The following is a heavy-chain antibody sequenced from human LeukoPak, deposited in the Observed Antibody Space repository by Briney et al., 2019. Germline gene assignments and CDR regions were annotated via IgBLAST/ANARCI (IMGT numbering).Heavy chain of an antibody. Sequence: PSETLSLTCTVSGGSISSYYWSWIRQPPGKGLEWIGSIYYSGSTYYNPSLKSRVTISVDTSKNQFSLKLSSVTAADTAVYYCARDRSWYCSGGSCYSDYWGQGTLVTVSS. CDR3: ARDRSWYCSGGSCYSDY. CDR2: IYYSGST. D-gene: IGHD2-15*01. CDR1: GGSISSYY. J-gene: IGHJ4*02. V-gene: IGHV4-39*07.